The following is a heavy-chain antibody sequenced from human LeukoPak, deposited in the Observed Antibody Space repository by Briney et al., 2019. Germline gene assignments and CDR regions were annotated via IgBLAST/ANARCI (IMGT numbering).Heavy chain of an antibody. CDR3: ARDFSGSYPAFDS. CDR2: INPNGGYT. J-gene: IGHJ4*02. Sequence: ASVKVSCKASGYTITSYYMHWVRQAPGQGLEWMGIINPNGGYTTYAQNFQGRVTMTPDPSTSTVYMELSSLRSEDTAVHYCARDFSGSYPAFDSWGQGSLVTVSS. CDR1: GYTITSYY. V-gene: IGHV1-46*01. D-gene: IGHD3-16*02.